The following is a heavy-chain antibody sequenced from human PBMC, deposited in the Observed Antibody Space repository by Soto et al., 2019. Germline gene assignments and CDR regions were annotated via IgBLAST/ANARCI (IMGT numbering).Heavy chain of an antibody. V-gene: IGHV1-3*04. CDR2: INTGNGNP. J-gene: IGHJ3*01. CDR1: GYTFTTYD. D-gene: IGHD1-20*01. Sequence: QVHVVQSGAELQKPGASVKVSCKTSGYTFTTYDLHWAHHAPGQGLEWMGWINTGNGNPKYSQKFQGRVTVTRDTSATTAYMELRSLTADDTAVYYCAKVLRAKITPIEPDHDAVDVWGHGPMVPVSS. CDR3: AKVLRAKITPIEPDHDAVDV.